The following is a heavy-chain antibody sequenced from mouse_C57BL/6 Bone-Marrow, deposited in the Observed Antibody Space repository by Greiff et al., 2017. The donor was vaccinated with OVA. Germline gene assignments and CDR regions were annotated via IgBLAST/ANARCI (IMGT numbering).Heavy chain of an antibody. CDR2: IDPSDSYT. CDR3: ASEGYSNPYFDY. J-gene: IGHJ2*01. D-gene: IGHD2-5*01. CDR1: GYTFTSYW. V-gene: IGHV1-69*01. Sequence: QVQLQQPGAELVMPGASVKLSCKASGYTFTSYWMHWVKQRPGQGLEWIGEIDPSDSYTNYNQKFKGKSTLTVDKSSSTAYMQLSSLTSEYSAVYYCASEGYSNPYFDYWGQGTTLTVSS.